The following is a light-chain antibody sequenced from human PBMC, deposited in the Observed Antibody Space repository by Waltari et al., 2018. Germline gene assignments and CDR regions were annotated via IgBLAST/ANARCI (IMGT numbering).Light chain of an antibody. Sequence: DIQLTQSPSSLSASVGDRVTITCRASQGIDNQLAWYQQKPGKAPNLLIYFASNLLSGVPSRFGGSGSGTEFTLTISSLQPEDFATYFCQQLNTYPLTFGGGTKVEIK. V-gene: IGKV1-9*01. CDR2: FAS. CDR1: QGIDNQ. CDR3: QQLNTYPLT. J-gene: IGKJ4*01.